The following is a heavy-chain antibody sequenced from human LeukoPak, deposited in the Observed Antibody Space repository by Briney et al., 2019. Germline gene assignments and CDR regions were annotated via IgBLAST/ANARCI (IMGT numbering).Heavy chain of an antibody. CDR3: ARGLRDGHKTFDY. Sequence: SETLSLTSAVCGDSINTNHWWSWVRQPPGKGLEWIGEVYHSGSTNYNPSLKSRLNISVDTSKNQFSLRLNSVTAADTAVFYCARGLRDGHKTFDYWGQGTLVTVSS. CDR1: GDSINTNHW. V-gene: IGHV4-4*02. D-gene: IGHD5-24*01. CDR2: VYHSGST. J-gene: IGHJ4*02.